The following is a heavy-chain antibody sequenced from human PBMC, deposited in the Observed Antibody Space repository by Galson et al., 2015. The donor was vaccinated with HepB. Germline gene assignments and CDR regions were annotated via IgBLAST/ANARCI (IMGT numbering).Heavy chain of an antibody. CDR1: GGTFSSYT. Sequence: SVKVSCKASGGTFSSYTISWVRQAPGQGLEWMGRIIPILGIANYAQKFQGRVTITADKSTSTAYMELSSLRSEDTAVYYCARGGDGDYVTRGAFDIWGQGTMVTVSS. V-gene: IGHV1-69*02. CDR2: IIPILGIA. D-gene: IGHD4-17*01. J-gene: IGHJ3*02. CDR3: ARGGDGDYVTRGAFDI.